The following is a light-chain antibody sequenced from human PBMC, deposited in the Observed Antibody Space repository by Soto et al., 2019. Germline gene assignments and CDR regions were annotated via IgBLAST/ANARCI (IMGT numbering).Light chain of an antibody. CDR3: ISYTGSSTSYV. CDR1: SSDVGGYNY. Sequence: QSVLTQPPSASGSPGQSVAISCTGTSSDVGGYNYVSWYQQHPGKAPKLMIYEVSNRPSGVSSRFSGSKSGNTASLTISGLQAEDEADYYCISYTGSSTSYVFGSGTKVTVL. CDR2: EVS. J-gene: IGLJ1*01. V-gene: IGLV2-14*01.